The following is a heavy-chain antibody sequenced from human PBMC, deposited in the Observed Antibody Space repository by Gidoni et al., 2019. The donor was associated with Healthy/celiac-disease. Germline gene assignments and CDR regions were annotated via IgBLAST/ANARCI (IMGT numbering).Heavy chain of an antibody. CDR1: GCTFSSYS. D-gene: IGHD3-16*02. V-gene: IGHV3-21*01. CDR3: ARARGSYRYNDAFDI. CDR2: ISSSSSYI. J-gene: IGHJ3*02. Sequence: EVQLVESGGGLVKPGGSLRLSCAASGCTFSSYSMNWVRQAPGKGLGWVSSISSSSSYIYYADSVKGRFTISRDNAKNSLYLQMNSLRAEDTAVYYCARARGSYRYNDAFDIWGQGTMVTVSS.